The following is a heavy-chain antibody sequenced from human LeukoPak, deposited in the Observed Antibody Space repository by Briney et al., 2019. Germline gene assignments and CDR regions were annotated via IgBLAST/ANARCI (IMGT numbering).Heavy chain of an antibody. D-gene: IGHD5-24*01. CDR1: GFTFSSYG. V-gene: IGHV3-30*18. J-gene: IGHJ4*02. Sequence: GGSLRLSCAASGFTFSSYGMHWVRQAPGKGLESVAVISYDGSNKYYADSVKGRFTISRDNSKNTLYLQMNSLRAEHTAVYYCAKDQDGYNTWSSFDYWGQGTLVTVSS. CDR3: AKDQDGYNTWSSFDY. CDR2: ISYDGSNK.